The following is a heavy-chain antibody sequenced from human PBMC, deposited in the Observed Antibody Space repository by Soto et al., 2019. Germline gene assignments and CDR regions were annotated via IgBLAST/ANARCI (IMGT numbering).Heavy chain of an antibody. CDR3: ARTELDARSLHMDV. J-gene: IGHJ6*03. D-gene: IGHD3-3*01. V-gene: IGHV4-34*01. CDR1: GGSFSGYY. Sequence: PSETLSLTCAVYGGSFSGYYWSWIRQPPGKGLEWIGEINHSGSTNYNPSLKSRVTISVDTSKNQFSLKLSSVTAADTAVYYCARTELDARSLHMDVWGKGTTVTVSS. CDR2: INHSGST.